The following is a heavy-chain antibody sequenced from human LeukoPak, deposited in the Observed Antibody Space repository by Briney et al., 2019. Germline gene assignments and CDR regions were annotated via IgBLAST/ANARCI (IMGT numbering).Heavy chain of an antibody. CDR1: GFTFSSHR. Sequence: GGSLRLSCAASGFTFSSHRMSWVRQAPGKGLEWVANIKKDGSEKYYMDSVKGRFTISRDNAKTSLYLQMNSLKTEDTAVYYCTTLRPWIQPRWGQGTLVTVSS. V-gene: IGHV3-7*03. D-gene: IGHD5-18*01. CDR3: TTLRPWIQPR. J-gene: IGHJ3*01. CDR2: IKKDGSEK.